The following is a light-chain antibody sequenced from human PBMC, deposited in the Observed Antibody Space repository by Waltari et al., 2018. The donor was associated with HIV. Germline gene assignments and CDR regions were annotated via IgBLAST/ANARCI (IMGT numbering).Light chain of an antibody. CDR1: SSDVGGYNY. CDR3: CSYAGSYTEV. V-gene: IGLV2-11*01. J-gene: IGLJ2*01. CDR2: DVS. Sequence: QSALTQPRSVSGSPGQSVTISCTGTSSDVGGYNYVSWYQQHPGKAPKLMIYDVSKRPSGVPDRFSGSKSGNTASLTISWLQAEDEADYYCCSYAGSYTEVFGGGTKLTVL.